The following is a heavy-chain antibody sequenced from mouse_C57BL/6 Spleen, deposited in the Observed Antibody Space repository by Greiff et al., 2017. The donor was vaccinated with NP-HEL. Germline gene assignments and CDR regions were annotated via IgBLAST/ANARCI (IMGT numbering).Heavy chain of an antibody. J-gene: IGHJ4*01. CDR1: GFTFSSYT. Sequence: EVNVVESGGGLVKPGGSLKLSCAASGFTFSSYTMSWVRQTPEKRLEWVATISGGGGNTYYPDSVKGRFTISRDNAKNTLYLQMSSLRSEDTALYYCAGEFYAMDYWGQGTSVTVSS. CDR2: ISGGGGNT. CDR3: AGEFYAMDY. V-gene: IGHV5-9*01.